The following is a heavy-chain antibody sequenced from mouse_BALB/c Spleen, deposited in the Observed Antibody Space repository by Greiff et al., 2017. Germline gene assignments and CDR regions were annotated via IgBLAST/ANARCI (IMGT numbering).Heavy chain of an antibody. J-gene: IGHJ4*01. Sequence: EVKVVESGGGLVQPGGSLKLSCAASGFTFSSYGMSWVRQTPDKRLELVATINSNGGSTYYPDSVKGRFTISRDNAKNTLYLQMSSLKSEDTAMYYCAREGSYAMDYWGQGTSVTVSS. CDR1: GFTFSSYG. CDR3: AREGSYAMDY. CDR2: INSNGGST. V-gene: IGHV5-6-3*01.